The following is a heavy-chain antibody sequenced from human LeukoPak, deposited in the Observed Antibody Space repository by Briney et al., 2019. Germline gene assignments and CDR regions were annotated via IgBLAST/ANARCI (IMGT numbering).Heavy chain of an antibody. J-gene: IGHJ3*02. V-gene: IGHV4-59*08. CDR3: ARPRDGYNSGAFEI. Sequence: SEPLSLTCTVSGASISSYYWSWIRQPPGKGLEWIGNIYYSGSTNYNPSLKSRVTISVDTSKNQFSLKLSSMTAADTAVYYCARPRDGYNSGAFEIWGQGTLVTVSS. CDR1: GASISSYY. D-gene: IGHD5-24*01. CDR2: IYYSGST.